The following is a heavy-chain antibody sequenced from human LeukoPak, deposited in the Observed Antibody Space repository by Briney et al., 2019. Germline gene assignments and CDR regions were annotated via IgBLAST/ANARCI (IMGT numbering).Heavy chain of an antibody. V-gene: IGHV1-24*01. J-gene: IGHJ5*02. CDR1: GYTLTELS. CDR3: ATGTTTLPRFDP. D-gene: IGHD1-1*01. CDR2: FDPEDGET. Sequence: ASVKVSCKVSGYTLTELSMHWVRQAPGKGLEWMGGFDPEDGETIYAQKFQGRVTMTEDTSTDTAYMELSSLRSEDTAVYYCATGTTTLPRFDPWGQGTLVTVSS.